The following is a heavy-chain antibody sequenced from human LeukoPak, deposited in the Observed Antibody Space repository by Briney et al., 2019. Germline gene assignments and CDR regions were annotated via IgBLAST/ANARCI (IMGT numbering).Heavy chain of an antibody. CDR3: AKGGERRGYSSSWYLLSDY. J-gene: IGHJ4*02. V-gene: IGHV3-23*01. D-gene: IGHD6-13*01. CDR2: ISGSGGST. CDR1: GFTFSSYA. Sequence: GGSLRLSCAASGFTFSSYAMSWVRQAPGKGLEWVSAISGSGGSTYYADSVKGRFTISRDNSKNTLYLQMNSLRAEDTAVYYWAKGGERRGYSSSWYLLSDYWGQGTLVTASS.